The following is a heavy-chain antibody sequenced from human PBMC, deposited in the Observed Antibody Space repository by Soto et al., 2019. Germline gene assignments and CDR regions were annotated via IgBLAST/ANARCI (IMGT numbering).Heavy chain of an antibody. CDR3: ARDRQNWNDDYYYYGMDV. CDR2: IWYDGSNK. CDR1: GFTFSSYG. Sequence: QPGGSLRLSCAASGFTFSSYGMHWVRQAPGKGLEWVAVIWYDGSNKYYADSVKGRFTISRDNSKNTLYLQMNSLRAEDTAVYYCARDRQNWNDDYYYYGMDVWGQGTTVTVSS. J-gene: IGHJ6*02. D-gene: IGHD1-1*01. V-gene: IGHV3-33*01.